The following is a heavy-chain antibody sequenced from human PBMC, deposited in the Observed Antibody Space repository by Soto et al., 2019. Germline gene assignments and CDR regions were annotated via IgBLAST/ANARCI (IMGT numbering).Heavy chain of an antibody. Sequence: QVQLVQSGAEVKKPGASVKVSCKASGYTFTSYYMHWVRQAPGQGLEWMGIINPSGGSTSYAQKFRXRXXMTRDTSTSTVYMELSSLRSEDTAVYYCAWGGHYYYYGMDVWGQGTTVTVSS. J-gene: IGHJ6*02. CDR3: AWGGHYYYYGMDV. D-gene: IGHD3-16*01. CDR1: GYTFTSYY. V-gene: IGHV1-46*01. CDR2: INPSGGST.